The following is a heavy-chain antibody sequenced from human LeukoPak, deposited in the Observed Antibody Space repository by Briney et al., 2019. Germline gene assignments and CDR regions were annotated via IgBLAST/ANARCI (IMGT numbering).Heavy chain of an antibody. Sequence: PGRSLRLSCAASGFTFSSYAMHWVRQAPGKGLEWVAVISYDGRDKYYADSVKGRFTISRDNSKNTLFLQMNSLRAEDTAVYYCAREAHSNAYYFDYWGQGTLVTVSS. CDR2: ISYDGRDK. CDR1: GFTFSSYA. D-gene: IGHD4-4*01. V-gene: IGHV3-30*04. J-gene: IGHJ4*02. CDR3: AREAHSNAYYFDY.